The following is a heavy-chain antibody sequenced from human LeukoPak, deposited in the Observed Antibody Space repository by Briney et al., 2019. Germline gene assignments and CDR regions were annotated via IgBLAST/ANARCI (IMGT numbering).Heavy chain of an antibody. Sequence: ASVKVSCKASGYTFTSYYMHWVRQAPGQGLEWMGIINPSGGSTSYAQKFQGRVTMTRDTSTSTVYMELSSLRSEDTAVYHCARERGPVAAMGDVWGQGTTVTVSS. CDR3: ARERGPVAAMGDV. D-gene: IGHD2-15*01. J-gene: IGHJ6*02. V-gene: IGHV1-46*01. CDR1: GYTFTSYY. CDR2: INPSGGST.